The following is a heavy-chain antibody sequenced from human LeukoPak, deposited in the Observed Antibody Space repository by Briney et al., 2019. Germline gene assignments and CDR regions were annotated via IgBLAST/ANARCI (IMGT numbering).Heavy chain of an antibody. J-gene: IGHJ1*01. CDR3: AGSDNFTGYTH. V-gene: IGHV4-34*01. Sequence: SETLSLTCAVYGGSSSGYYWSWIRQPPGKGLEWIGEINHSGSTNYKPSLKSRVTISVDTSKNQFSLKLSSVTAADTAGDYCAGSDNFTGYTHWGQGTLVTVSS. CDR2: INHSGST. D-gene: IGHD3-9*01. CDR1: GGSSSGYY.